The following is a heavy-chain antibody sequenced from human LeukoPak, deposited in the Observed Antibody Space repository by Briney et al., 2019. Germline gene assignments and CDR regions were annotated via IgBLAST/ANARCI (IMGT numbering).Heavy chain of an antibody. CDR3: ARTSYSSGWYDY. V-gene: IGHV3-13*01. CDR1: GFTFSSYD. J-gene: IGHJ4*02. D-gene: IGHD6-19*01. Sequence: GGSLTLSCAASGFTFSSYDMHWVRQATGKGLEWVSAIGTAGDTYYPGSVKGRFTISRENAKNSLYLQMNSLRAGDTAVYYCARTSYSSGWYDYWGQGTLVTVSS. CDR2: IGTAGDT.